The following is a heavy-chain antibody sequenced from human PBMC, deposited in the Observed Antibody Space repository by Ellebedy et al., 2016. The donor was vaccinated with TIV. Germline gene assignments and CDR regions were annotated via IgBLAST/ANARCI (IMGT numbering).Heavy chain of an antibody. CDR1: GFTFSSYW. CDR3: ASGSYYGGNPRGFDP. D-gene: IGHD4-23*01. V-gene: IGHV3-7*03. Sequence: GESLKISXAASGFTFSSYWMSWVRQAPGKGLEWVANIKQDGSEKYYVDSVKGRFTISRDNAKNSLYLQMNSLRAEDTAVYYCASGSYYGGNPRGFDPWGQGTLVTVSS. J-gene: IGHJ5*02. CDR2: IKQDGSEK.